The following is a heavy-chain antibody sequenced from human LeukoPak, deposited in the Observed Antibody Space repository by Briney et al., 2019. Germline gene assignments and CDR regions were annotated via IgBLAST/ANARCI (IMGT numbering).Heavy chain of an antibody. CDR1: GFALSSYW. V-gene: IGHV3-15*05. D-gene: IGHD3-3*01. CDR3: TTFPSGFDI. Sequence: GGSLRLSCAASGFALSSYWMSWVRQAPGKGLEWVGRIKSKNDGGTTDYAAPVKGRVTISRDDSKNTLYLQMNSLKTEDTALYYCTTFPSGFDIWGQGTMVTVSS. J-gene: IGHJ3*02. CDR2: IKSKNDGGTT.